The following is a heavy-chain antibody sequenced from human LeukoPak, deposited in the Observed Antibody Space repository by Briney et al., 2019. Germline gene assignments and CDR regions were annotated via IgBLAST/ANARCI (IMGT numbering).Heavy chain of an antibody. V-gene: IGHV3-21*01. Sequence: PGGSLRLSCAASGFTFSSYSMNWVRQAPGKGLEWVSSISSSSSYIYYADSVKGRFTISRDNAKNSPYLQMNSLRAEDTAVYYCARDWIDDAFDIWGQGTMVTVSS. CDR2: ISSSSSYI. D-gene: IGHD2-2*03. CDR3: ARDWIDDAFDI. CDR1: GFTFSSYS. J-gene: IGHJ3*02.